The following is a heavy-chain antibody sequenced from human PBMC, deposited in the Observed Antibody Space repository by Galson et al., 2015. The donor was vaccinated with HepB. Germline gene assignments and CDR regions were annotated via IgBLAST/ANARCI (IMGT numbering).Heavy chain of an antibody. D-gene: IGHD2-8*01. J-gene: IGHJ2*01. Sequence: SVKVSCKASGYSLSNYGISWVRQAPGQGLEWMAWIGINNGKNYARKMQGRVSMETDTATNTAYMELRSLTSDDTAAYYCARGSRSHVYWYFDLWGHGTLVTVSS. V-gene: IGHV1-18*01. CDR1: GYSLSNYG. CDR3: ARGSRSHVYWYFDL. CDR2: IGINNGK.